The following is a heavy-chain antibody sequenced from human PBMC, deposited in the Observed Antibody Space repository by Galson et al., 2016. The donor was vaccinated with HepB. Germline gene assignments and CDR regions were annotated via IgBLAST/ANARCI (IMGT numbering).Heavy chain of an antibody. J-gene: IGHJ5*02. D-gene: IGHD3-16*01. V-gene: IGHV4-59*02. CDR3: AKTSNSATRGILSDP. Sequence: SETLSLTCSVSGESVARYYWSWIRQTPEKGLEWLGYVHYDGSSNYNPSLKTRVIFSVDASKNQVSLKLTSVTAADTAVYFCAKTSNSATRGILSDPWGQGTLVIVSS. CDR1: GESVARYY. CDR2: VHYDGSS.